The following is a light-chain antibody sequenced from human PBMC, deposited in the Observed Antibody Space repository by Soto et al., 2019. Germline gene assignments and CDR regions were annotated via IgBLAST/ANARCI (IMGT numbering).Light chain of an antibody. CDR1: QNINNY. CDR3: QQYENLPP. V-gene: IGKV1-33*01. J-gene: IGKJ5*01. Sequence: DIQMTQSQYSLSASLGDRVTITCQASQNINNYLNWYQQKPGRAPKLLIYDASNLEAGVPSRFRGSGSGTDFTFTISRLQPDDIATYYCQQYENLPPFGQGTRLAI. CDR2: DAS.